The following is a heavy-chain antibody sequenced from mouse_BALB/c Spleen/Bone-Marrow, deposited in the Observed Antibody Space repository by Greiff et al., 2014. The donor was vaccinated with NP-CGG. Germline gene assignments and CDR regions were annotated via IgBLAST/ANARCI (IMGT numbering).Heavy chain of an antibody. V-gene: IGHV1S81*02. CDR1: GYTFTSYW. CDR3: AGPSDY. Sequence: VQLQQSGAELVKPGASVKLSCKASGYTFTSYWMHWVKQRPGQGLEWIGEINPSNGRTNYNEKFKSKATLTVDKSSSTAYMQLSSLTSEDSAVYYCAGPSDYWGQGTTLTVSS. CDR2: INPSNGRT. J-gene: IGHJ2*01.